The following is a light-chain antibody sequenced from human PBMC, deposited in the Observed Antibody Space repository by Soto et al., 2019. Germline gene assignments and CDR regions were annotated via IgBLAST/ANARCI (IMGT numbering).Light chain of an antibody. J-gene: IGLJ2*01. V-gene: IGLV2-14*01. Sequence: QSALTQPASLSGSPGQSITISCTGTSSDIGAYDYVSWFQQHPGKAPKLMISEVSNRPSGVSNRFSGSKSGNTASLTISGLQAEDEADYYCSSYTSSSPVVFGGGTKVTVL. CDR1: SSDIGAYDY. CDR3: SSYTSSSPVV. CDR2: EVS.